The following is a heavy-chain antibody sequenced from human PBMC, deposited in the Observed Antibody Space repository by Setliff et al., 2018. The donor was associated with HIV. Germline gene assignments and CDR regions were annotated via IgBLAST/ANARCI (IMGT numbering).Heavy chain of an antibody. CDR2: MHTSGNT. V-gene: IGHV4-4*07. CDR3: ARDQKGYSYGYFDS. J-gene: IGHJ4*02. D-gene: IGHD5-18*01. Sequence: PSETLSLTCTSSGDSISGYYWSWIRQPAGKGLEWIGRMHTSGNTNYNPALKSRVTMSVDTSKNQFSRRLSSVTAADTAVYYCARDQKGYSYGYFDSWGQGTLVTVSS. CDR1: GDSISGYY.